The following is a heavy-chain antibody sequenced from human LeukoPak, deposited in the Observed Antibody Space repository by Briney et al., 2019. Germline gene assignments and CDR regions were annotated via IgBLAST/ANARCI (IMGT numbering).Heavy chain of an antibody. CDR3: AKDREQQLTVQYLDY. D-gene: IGHD6-13*01. CDR2: VSGSGVST. J-gene: IGHJ4*02. V-gene: IGHV3-23*01. Sequence: GGSLRLSCAASGFTFSTYAMSWVRQAPGKGLEWVSGVSGSGVSTYYADSVMGRFTISRDNSKNTLNLQMNSLRAEDTAVYYCAKDREQQLTVQYLDYWGPGTLVTVSS. CDR1: GFTFSTYA.